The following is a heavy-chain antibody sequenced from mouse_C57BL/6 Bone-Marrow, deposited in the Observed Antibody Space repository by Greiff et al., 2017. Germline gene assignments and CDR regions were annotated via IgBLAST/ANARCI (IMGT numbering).Heavy chain of an antibody. Sequence: EVQLVESGGGLVQPKGSLKLSCAASGFSFNTYAMNWVRQAPGKGLEWVARIRSKSNNYATYYAESVKDRFTISRDDSESMLYLQMNNLKTEDTAMYYCVRQRYYYGTGYFDYWGQGTTLTVSS. V-gene: IGHV10-1*01. CDR1: GFSFNTYA. CDR2: IRSKSNNYAT. J-gene: IGHJ2*01. CDR3: VRQRYYYGTGYFDY. D-gene: IGHD1-1*01.